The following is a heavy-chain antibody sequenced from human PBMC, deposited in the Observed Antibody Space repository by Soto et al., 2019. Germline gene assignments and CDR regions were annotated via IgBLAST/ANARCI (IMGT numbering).Heavy chain of an antibody. CDR3: ARYCTLNSVNCYSAY. CDR1: GFTFSDYY. Sequence: QVQLVESGGGLVKPGGSLRLSCAASGFTFSDYYMSWIRQAPGKGLEWVSYISSSGDTDYADSVKGRFTISRDNAKNSLSLQMNSLRAEDTAVYYCARYCTLNSVNCYSAYWGQGTLVTVSS. V-gene: IGHV3-11*01. D-gene: IGHD2-2*02. CDR2: ISSSGDT. J-gene: IGHJ4*02.